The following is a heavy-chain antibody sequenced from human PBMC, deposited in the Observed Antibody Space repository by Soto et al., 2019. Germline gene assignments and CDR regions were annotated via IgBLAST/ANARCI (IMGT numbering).Heavy chain of an antibody. CDR2: IYWNDDK. J-gene: IGHJ4*02. Sequence: QITLKESGPTLVKPTQTLTLTCTFSGFSLSTSGVGVGWIRQPPGKALEWLALIYWNDDKRYSPSLKSRLTITKDTSKNQVVLTMTNMDPVDTATYYCAHPNNVRFLERLLPEYYFDYWGQGTLVTVSS. CDR3: AHPNNVRFLERLLPEYYFDY. D-gene: IGHD3-3*01. CDR1: GFSLSTSGVG. V-gene: IGHV2-5*01.